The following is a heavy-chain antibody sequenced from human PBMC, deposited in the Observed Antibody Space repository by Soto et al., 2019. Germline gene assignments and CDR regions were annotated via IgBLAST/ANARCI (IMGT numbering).Heavy chain of an antibody. CDR1: GFTFSNFA. Sequence: QVPLVESGGVVVQPGKSLTLSCAASGFTFSNFAIHWVRQAPGKGLEWVALISYDGSNQYYADSVQGKFTISRDNSKNTLFLEMSSLRAEATAVYDCARAPSSGWYVGFDDWGQGTMVTVSS. J-gene: IGHJ4*02. CDR2: ISYDGSNQ. CDR3: ARAPSSGWYVGFDD. V-gene: IGHV3-30*04. D-gene: IGHD6-19*01.